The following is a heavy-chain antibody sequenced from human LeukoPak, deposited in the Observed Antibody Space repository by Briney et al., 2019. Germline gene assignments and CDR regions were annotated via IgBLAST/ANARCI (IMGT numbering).Heavy chain of an antibody. CDR3: ARGSPVGDYYFDY. V-gene: IGHV4-38-2*02. J-gene: IGHJ4*02. CDR2: MYHTGST. Sequence: PSETLSLTCTVSGYSMSSGYYWGWIRQPPERGLEWIGSMYHTGSTYYNPSLKSRVTISVDTSKNQFYLKLSSVTAANTAVYYCARGSPVGDYYFDYWGQGTLVTVSS. CDR1: GYSMSSGYY. D-gene: IGHD4-17*01.